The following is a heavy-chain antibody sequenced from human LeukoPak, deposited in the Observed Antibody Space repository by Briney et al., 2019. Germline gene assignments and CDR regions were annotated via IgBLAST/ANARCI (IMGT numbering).Heavy chain of an antibody. CDR2: ISAYNGNT. D-gene: IGHD3-22*01. V-gene: IGHV1-18*01. Sequence: GASVKVSCKASGYTFTSYGISWVRQAPGQGLEWMGWISAYNGNTNYAQKLQGRVTMTTDTSTSTAYMELGSLRSDDTAVYYCARASRDYYDSSGYYSMDYWGQGTLVTVSS. CDR1: GYTFTSYG. CDR3: ARASRDYYDSSGYYSMDY. J-gene: IGHJ4*02.